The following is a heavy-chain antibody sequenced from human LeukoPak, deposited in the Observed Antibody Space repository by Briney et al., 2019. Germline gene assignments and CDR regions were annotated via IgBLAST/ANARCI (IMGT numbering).Heavy chain of an antibody. J-gene: IGHJ4*02. CDR1: GLSVRGSY. D-gene: IGHD6-13*01. Sequence: GGSLRLSCEVAGLSVRGSYMSWVRQAPGKGLEWVSVIYSGDRRYYADSVKGRFTISRDTSKNTLYLQMNNLRADDTARYYCTRDLTGTTWSENDYWGQGTLVTISS. CDR2: IYSGDRR. V-gene: IGHV3-53*01. CDR3: TRDLTGTTWSENDY.